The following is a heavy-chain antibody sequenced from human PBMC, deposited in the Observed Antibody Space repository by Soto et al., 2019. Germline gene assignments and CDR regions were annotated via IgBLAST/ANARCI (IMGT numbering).Heavy chain of an antibody. CDR3: AKNLRIKTSERSIWSVVDF. J-gene: IGHJ4*02. CDR1: GFTFSTYA. D-gene: IGHD6-13*01. Sequence: EVQLLESGGGLVQPGGSLRLSCAASGFTFSTYAMSWVRQAPGKGLEWVSSISGNGGSTYFAESVKGRFAISRDNSKNTLYLQLNSLRAEDTAIYYWAKNLRIKTSERSIWSVVDFWGQGTLVTFSS. CDR2: ISGNGGST. V-gene: IGHV3-23*01.